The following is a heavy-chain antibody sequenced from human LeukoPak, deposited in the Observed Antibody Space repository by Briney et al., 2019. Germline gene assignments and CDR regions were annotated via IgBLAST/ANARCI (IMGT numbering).Heavy chain of an antibody. D-gene: IGHD6-13*01. CDR3: AKDGRSSFDY. CDR2: ITDSGGNT. CDR1: GLTFSTYA. J-gene: IGHJ4*02. Sequence: GGSLRLSCTASGLTFSTYAMSWVRQTPGKGLEWVSAITDSGGNTYYAAPVKGRFTISRDNSKNTLYLQMNSLRAEDTALYYCAKDGRSSFDYWGQGTLVTVSS. V-gene: IGHV3-23*01.